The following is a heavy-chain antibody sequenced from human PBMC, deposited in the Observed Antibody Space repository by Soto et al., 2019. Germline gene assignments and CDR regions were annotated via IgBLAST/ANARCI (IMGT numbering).Heavy chain of an antibody. D-gene: IGHD2-2*01. J-gene: IGHJ4*02. V-gene: IGHV3-21*06. CDR3: AIGIVGLPAAAAPDY. CDR1: RFSFSEYT. Sequence: GGSLRLSCVASRFSFSEYTMSWVRQAPGKGLDWVSTISTSSSNIFYAASVKGRFTVSRDNAKNTLYLQMDNLRAEDTAVYFCAIGIVGLPAAAAPDYCCQG. CDR2: ISTSSSNI.